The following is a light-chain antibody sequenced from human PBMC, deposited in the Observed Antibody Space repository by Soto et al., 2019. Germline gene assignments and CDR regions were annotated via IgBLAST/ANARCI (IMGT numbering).Light chain of an antibody. CDR1: QSVSSSY. J-gene: IGKJ1*01. CDR2: GTS. CDR3: QHYNTHSPT. V-gene: IGKV3-20*01. Sequence: EIVLTQSPGTLSLSPGERATLSCRASQSVSSSYLAWYQQKPGQAPRFLIYGTSSRATGIPDRFSGSGSGTDFTLTISSLQPDDFATFYCQHYNTHSPTFGQGTKVDIK.